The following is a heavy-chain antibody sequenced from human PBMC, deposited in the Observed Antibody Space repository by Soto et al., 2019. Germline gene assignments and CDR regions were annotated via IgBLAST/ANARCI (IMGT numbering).Heavy chain of an antibody. Sequence: EVQLLESGGGLVQPGGSLRLSCAASGFTFSSYAMSWVRQAPGKGLEWVSAISGSGGSTYYADSVKGRFTISRDNSKKSLYLQMNRMRAEDTAVYYCATTAGTCYYYGMDVWGQGTTVTVSS. CDR3: ATTAGTCYYYGMDV. CDR2: ISGSGGST. D-gene: IGHD6-19*01. J-gene: IGHJ6*02. V-gene: IGHV3-23*01. CDR1: GFTFSSYA.